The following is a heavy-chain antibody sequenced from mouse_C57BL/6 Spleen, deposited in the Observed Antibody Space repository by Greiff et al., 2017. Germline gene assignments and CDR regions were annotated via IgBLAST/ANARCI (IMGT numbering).Heavy chain of an antibody. CDR2: ISSGGDYI. J-gene: IGHJ3*01. D-gene: IGHD1-1*01. Sequence: EVKLVESGEGLVKPGGSLKLSCAASGFTFSSYAMSWVRQTPEKRLEWVAYISSGGDYIYYADPVKGRFTISRDNARNTLYLQMSSLKSEDTAMYYCTREGYYGSSFAYWGQGTLVTVSA. CDR3: TREGYYGSSFAY. CDR1: GFTFSSYA. V-gene: IGHV5-9-1*02.